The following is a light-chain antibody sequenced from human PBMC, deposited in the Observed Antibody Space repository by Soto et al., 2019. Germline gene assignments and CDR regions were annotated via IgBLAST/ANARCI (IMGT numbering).Light chain of an antibody. V-gene: IGKV1-27*01. CDR1: QGISNY. CDR2: AAS. CDR3: QKYNSAPET. Sequence: DIQMTQAPSSLSASVGDRVTITCRASQGISNYLAWYQQKPGKVPKLLIYAASTLQSGFPSRFSGSGSGTDFTLTISSMQPEYVATYYCQKYNSAPETFGQGTKVEI. J-gene: IGKJ1*01.